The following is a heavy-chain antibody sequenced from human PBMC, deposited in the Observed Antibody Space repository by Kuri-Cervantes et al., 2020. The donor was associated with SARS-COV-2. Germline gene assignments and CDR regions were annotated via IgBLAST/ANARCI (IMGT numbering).Heavy chain of an antibody. J-gene: IGHJ6*03. CDR2: ISGSGGST. CDR3: AKGHRSCSSTSCYRGPYYDYYYMDV. D-gene: IGHD2-2*02. V-gene: IGHV3-23*01. Sequence: GGSLRLSCAASGFTFSSYGIHWVRQAPGKGLEWVSAISGSGGSTYYADSVKGRFTISRDNSKNPLYLQMNSLRADDTAVYYCAKGHRSCSSTSCYRGPYYDYYYMDVWGKGTTVTVSS. CDR1: GFTFSSYG.